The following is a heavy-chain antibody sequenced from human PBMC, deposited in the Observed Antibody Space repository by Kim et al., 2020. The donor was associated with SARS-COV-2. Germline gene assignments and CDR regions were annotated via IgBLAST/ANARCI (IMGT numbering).Heavy chain of an antibody. J-gene: IGHJ5*02. CDR2: INHSGST. D-gene: IGHD1-1*01. V-gene: IGHV4-34*01. CDR1: GGSFSGYY. CDR3: ARVPVRYNWFDP. Sequence: SQTLSLTCAVYGGSFSGYYWSWIRQPPGKGLEWIGEINHSGSTNYNPSLKSRVTISVDTSKNQFSLKLSSVTAADTAVYYCARVPVRYNWFDPWGQGTLVTVSS.